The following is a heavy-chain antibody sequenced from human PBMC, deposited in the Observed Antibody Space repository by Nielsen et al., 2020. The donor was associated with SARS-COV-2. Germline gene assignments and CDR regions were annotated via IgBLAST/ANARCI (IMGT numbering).Heavy chain of an antibody. Sequence: GGSLRLSCAASGFTFDDYAMHWVRQAPGKGLEWVSGISWNSGSIGYADSVKGRFTISRDNAKNSLYLQMNSLRAEDTALYYCATGGIAVAGTTGGYWGQGTLVTVSS. CDR1: GFTFDDYA. CDR2: ISWNSGSI. V-gene: IGHV3-9*01. D-gene: IGHD6-19*01. J-gene: IGHJ4*02. CDR3: ATGGIAVAGTTGGY.